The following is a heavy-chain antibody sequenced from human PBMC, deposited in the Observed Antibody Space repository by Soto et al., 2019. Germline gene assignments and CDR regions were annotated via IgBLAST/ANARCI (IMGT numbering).Heavy chain of an antibody. CDR2: IYHSGST. D-gene: IGHD2-2*02. V-gene: IGHV4-4*02. CDR1: GGSISSSNW. CDR3: ASVTRTCISTSCYRYYYGMDV. J-gene: IGHJ6*02. Sequence: SETLSLTCAVSGGSISSSNWWSWVRQPPGKGLEWIGEIYHSGSTNHNPSLKSRVTISVDTSKNQFSLKLSSVTAADTAVYYCASVTRTCISTSCYRYYYGMDVWGQGTTVTVSS.